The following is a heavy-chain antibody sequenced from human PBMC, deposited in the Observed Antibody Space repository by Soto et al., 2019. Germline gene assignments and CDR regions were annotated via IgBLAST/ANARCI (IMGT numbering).Heavy chain of an antibody. Sequence: EVQLLESGGSLVQPGGSLRLSCAASGLSFREFAMSWVRQAPGKGLEWVSGISGSGSNTYYADSVKGRFTISRDNSKNTLYLQMNSLGPADTAVYYCAKEPGVDFGDYCDYWGQGTLVTVSS. J-gene: IGHJ4*02. CDR2: ISGSGSNT. CDR3: AKEPGVDFGDYCDY. CDR1: GLSFREFA. D-gene: IGHD4-17*01. V-gene: IGHV3-23*01.